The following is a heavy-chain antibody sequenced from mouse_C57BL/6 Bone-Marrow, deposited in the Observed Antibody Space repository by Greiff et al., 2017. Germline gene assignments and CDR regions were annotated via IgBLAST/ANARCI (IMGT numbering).Heavy chain of an antibody. V-gene: IGHV1-81*01. Sequence: QVQLQQSGAELARPGASVKLSCKASGYTFTSYGLSWVKQRTGQGLEWIGEIYPRSGNTYYNEKFKGKATLTVDTSSSTAYMQLSSLTSEDSAVDYGARGPPFYYGSSGTWFAYWGQGTLVTVSA. CDR2: IYPRSGNT. J-gene: IGHJ3*01. CDR1: GYTFTSYG. D-gene: IGHD1-1*01. CDR3: ARGPPFYYGSSGTWFAY.